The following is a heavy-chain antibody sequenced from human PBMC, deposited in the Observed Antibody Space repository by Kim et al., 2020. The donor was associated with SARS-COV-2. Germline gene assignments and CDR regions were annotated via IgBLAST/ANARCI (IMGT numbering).Heavy chain of an antibody. J-gene: IGHJ6*02. V-gene: IGHV4-30-4*01. D-gene: IGHD5-12*01. CDR2: IYYSGST. CDR1: GGSISSGDYY. Sequence: SETLSLTCTVSGGSISSGDYYWSWIRQPPGKGLEWIGYIYYSGSTYYNPSLKSRVTISVDTSKNQFSLKLSSVTAADTAVYYCARDHSGWRDTFGMDVWGQGTTVTVSS. CDR3: ARDHSGWRDTFGMDV.